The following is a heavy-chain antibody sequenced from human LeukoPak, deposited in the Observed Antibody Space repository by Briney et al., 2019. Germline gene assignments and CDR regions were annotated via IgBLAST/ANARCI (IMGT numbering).Heavy chain of an antibody. V-gene: IGHV1-69*01. Sequence: SVKVSCKASGGTFSSYAISWVRQAPGQGLEWMGGIIPIFGTANYAQKFQGRVTITADESTSTAYMELSSLRSEDTAVYYCARFHGSWYLLQRRNWFDPWGQGTLVTVSS. CDR1: GGTFSSYA. CDR3: ARFHGSWYLLQRRNWFDP. D-gene: IGHD6-13*01. CDR2: IIPIFGTA. J-gene: IGHJ5*02.